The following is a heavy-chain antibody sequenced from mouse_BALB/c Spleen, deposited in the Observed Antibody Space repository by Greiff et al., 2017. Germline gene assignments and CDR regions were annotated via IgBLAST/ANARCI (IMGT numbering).Heavy chain of an antibody. J-gene: IGHJ4*01. Sequence: EVKLVESGGGLVQPKGSLKLSCAASGFTFNPYAMNWVRQAPGTGLDWVARIRSKSNNYATYYADSVKDRFTISRDDSQIMLYLQMNNLKTDDTAMYYGVRQNYCSSYYAMDYWGQGTSVTVSS. V-gene: IGHV10-1*02. CDR2: IRSKSNNYAT. D-gene: IGHD1-1*01. CDR1: GFTFNPYA. CDR3: VRQNYCSSYYAMDY.